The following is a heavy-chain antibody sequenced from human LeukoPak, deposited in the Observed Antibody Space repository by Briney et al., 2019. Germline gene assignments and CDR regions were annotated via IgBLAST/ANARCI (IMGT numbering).Heavy chain of an antibody. V-gene: IGHV4-39*01. J-gene: IGHJ4*02. CDR1: GGSISSYY. Sequence: SETLSLTCTVSGGSISSYYWGWIRQPPGKGLKWIGSIYYSGSTYYNPSLKSRVTISVDTSKNQFSLKLSSVTAADTAMYYCVRQDEGDYLDYWGQGTLVTVSS. CDR2: IYYSGST. CDR3: VRQDEGDYLDY.